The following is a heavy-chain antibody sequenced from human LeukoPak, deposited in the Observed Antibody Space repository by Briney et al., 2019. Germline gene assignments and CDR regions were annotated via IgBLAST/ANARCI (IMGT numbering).Heavy chain of an antibody. J-gene: IGHJ5*02. Sequence: ASVKVSCKASGYTFTSYGINWVRQAPGQGLEWMGWISAYNGNTNYARKLQGRVTMTTDTSTSTAYMELSSLRSEDTAVYYCATCCRGGSSWGQGTLVTVSS. CDR3: ATCCRGGSS. CDR1: GYTFTSYG. CDR2: ISAYNGNT. V-gene: IGHV1-18*01. D-gene: IGHD3-10*01.